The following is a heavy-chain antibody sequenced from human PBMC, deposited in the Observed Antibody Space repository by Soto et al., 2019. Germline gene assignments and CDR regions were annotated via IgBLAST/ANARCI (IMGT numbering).Heavy chain of an antibody. CDR1: GGSISSSSYY. D-gene: IGHD2-21*02. Sequence: QLQLQESGPGLVKPSETLSLTCTVSGGSISSSSYYWGWIRQPPGKGLEWIGSIYYSGSTYYNPSLKRRVTISVDTSKNQFSLKLSSVTAADTAVYYCARIPAYCGGDCLDAPWGQGTLVTVSS. CDR3: ARIPAYCGGDCLDAP. J-gene: IGHJ5*02. CDR2: IYYSGST. V-gene: IGHV4-39*01.